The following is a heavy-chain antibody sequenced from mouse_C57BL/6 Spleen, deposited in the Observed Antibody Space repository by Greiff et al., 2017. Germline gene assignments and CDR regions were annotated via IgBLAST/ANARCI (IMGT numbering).Heavy chain of an antibody. CDR2: IYPRSGNT. V-gene: IGHV1-81*01. CDR1: GYTFTSYG. J-gene: IGHJ1*03. D-gene: IGHD1-1*01. Sequence: VQLQQSGAELARPGASVKLSCKASGYTFTSYGISWVKQRTGQGLEWIGEIYPRSGNTYYNEKFKGKATLTADKSSSTAYMELRSLTSEDSAVYFCARDYYSSGVGYFDVWGTGTTVTVSS. CDR3: ARDYYSSGVGYFDV.